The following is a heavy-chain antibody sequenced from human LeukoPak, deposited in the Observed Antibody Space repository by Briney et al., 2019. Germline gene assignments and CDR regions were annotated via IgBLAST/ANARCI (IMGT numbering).Heavy chain of an antibody. CDR2: INPNSGGT. D-gene: IGHD3-3*01. Sequence: ASVKVSCKASGYTFTGYYMHWVRQAPGQGLEWMGWINPNSGGTNYAQKFQGRVTMTRDTSISTAYMELSRLRSDDTAVYYCARRFWSGKGVGYYYYMDVWGKGTTVTVSS. CDR3: ARRFWSGKGVGYYYYMDV. CDR1: GYTFTGYY. V-gene: IGHV1-2*02. J-gene: IGHJ6*03.